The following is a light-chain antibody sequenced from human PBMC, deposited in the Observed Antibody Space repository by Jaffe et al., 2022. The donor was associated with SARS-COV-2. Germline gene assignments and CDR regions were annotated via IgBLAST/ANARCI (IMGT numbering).Light chain of an antibody. J-gene: IGLJ3*02. Sequence: QAGLTQPPSVSKALRQTATLTCTGNSNNVGNQGAAWLQQHQGHPPKLLSSRNNNRPSGISERFSASRSGNTASLTITGLQPEDEADYYCSAWDSSLSAWVFGGGTKLTVL. CDR1: SNNVGNQG. V-gene: IGLV10-54*04. CDR2: RNN. CDR3: SAWDSSLSAWV.